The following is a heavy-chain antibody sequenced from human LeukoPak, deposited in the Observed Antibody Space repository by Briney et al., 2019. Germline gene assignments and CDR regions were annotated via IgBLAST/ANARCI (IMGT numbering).Heavy chain of an antibody. CDR2: INYSGST. J-gene: IGHJ5*02. Sequence: SETLSLTCAVYVGSFSGYYWSWIRQPPGKGLEWIGEINYSGSTNYNTSLKSRVTLSQGKSKNHSSLRTSQLDTADTAVYLLGRLTLDFYDILNWFDPWGQGTLVTVSS. D-gene: IGHD3-9*01. V-gene: IGHV4-34*01. CDR1: VGSFSGYY. CDR3: GRLTLDFYDILNWFDP.